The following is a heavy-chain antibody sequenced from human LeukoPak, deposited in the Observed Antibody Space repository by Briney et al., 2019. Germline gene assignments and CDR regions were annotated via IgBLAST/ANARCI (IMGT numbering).Heavy chain of an antibody. CDR3: ASDPGRVADYYYYMDV. Sequence: PSETLSLTCTVSGGSISSSSYYWGWIRQPPGKGLEWIGSIYYSGSTYYNPSLKSRVTISVDTSKNQFSLKLSSVTAADTAVYYCASDPGRVADYYYYMDVWGKGTTVTVSS. CDR1: GGSISSSSYY. J-gene: IGHJ6*03. D-gene: IGHD5-12*01. V-gene: IGHV4-39*01. CDR2: IYYSGST.